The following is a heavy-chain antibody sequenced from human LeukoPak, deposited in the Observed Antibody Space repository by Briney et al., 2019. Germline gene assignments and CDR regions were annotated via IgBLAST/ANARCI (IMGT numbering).Heavy chain of an antibody. CDR2: ISAYNGNT. Sequence: ASVKVSCKASGYTFTSYGISWVRQAPGQGLEWMGWISAYNGNTNYAQKLQGRVIMTTDTSTSTAYMELRSLRSDDTAVYYCARDRSAGSYYYDSSGYRDYWGQGTLVTVSS. CDR1: GYTFTSYG. V-gene: IGHV1-18*01. J-gene: IGHJ4*02. D-gene: IGHD3-22*01. CDR3: ARDRSAGSYYYDSSGYRDY.